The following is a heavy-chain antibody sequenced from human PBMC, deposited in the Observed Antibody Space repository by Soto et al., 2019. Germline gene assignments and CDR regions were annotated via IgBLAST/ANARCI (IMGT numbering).Heavy chain of an antibody. CDR1: GYTFTGYY. CDR2: INPNSGGT. V-gene: IGHV1-2*02. Sequence: ASVKVSCKASGYTFTGYYMHWVRQAPGQGLEWMGWINPNSGGTNYAQKFQGRVTMTRDTSISTAYVELSRLRSDDTAVYYCARAVILEWLYDYWGQGTLVTVSS. D-gene: IGHD3-3*01. J-gene: IGHJ4*02. CDR3: ARAVILEWLYDY.